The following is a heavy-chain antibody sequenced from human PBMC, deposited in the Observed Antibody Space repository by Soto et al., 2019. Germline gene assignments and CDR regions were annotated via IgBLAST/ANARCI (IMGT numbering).Heavy chain of an antibody. CDR2: IRSKANSYAT. Sequence: EVQLVESGGGLVQPGGSLKLSCAASGFTFSGSAMHWVRQASGKGLEWVGRIRSKANSYATTYAASVKGRFTISRDDSKNTAYLQMNSLKTEDTAVYYCTSHEYSYGFLTGAYWGQGTLVTVSS. D-gene: IGHD5-18*01. V-gene: IGHV3-73*01. CDR3: TSHEYSYGFLTGAY. CDR1: GFTFSGSA. J-gene: IGHJ4*02.